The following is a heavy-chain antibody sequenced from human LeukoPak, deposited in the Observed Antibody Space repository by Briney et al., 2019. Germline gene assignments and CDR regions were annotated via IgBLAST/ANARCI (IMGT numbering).Heavy chain of an antibody. CDR2: FYSGGST. CDR3: AGGYNWNY. CDR1: GFTVITNY. Sequence: PGGSLRLSCAASGFTVITNYMSWVRQAPGKGLEWVSVFYSGGSTYYADSVKGRFTISRDNPKNTLYLQMNSLRVEDTAVYYCAGGYNWNYWGQGTLVTVSS. V-gene: IGHV3-66*01. D-gene: IGHD1-20*01. J-gene: IGHJ4*02.